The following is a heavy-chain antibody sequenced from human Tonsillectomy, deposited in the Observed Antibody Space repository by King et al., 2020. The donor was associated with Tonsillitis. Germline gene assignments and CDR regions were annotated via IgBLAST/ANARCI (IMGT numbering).Heavy chain of an antibody. CDR1: GGSFSGYY. CDR2: INHSEST. Sequence: VQLQQGGAGLLKPSETLSLTCAVYGGSFSGYYWSWIRQPPGKGLEWIVEINHSESTNYNPSLKSRVTISVDTTKNQFSLKLSSVTAADTAVYYCASGIPYYDFWSGYYTPLGYYVDYWGQGTLVTVSS. CDR3: ASGIPYYDFWSGYYTPLGYYVDY. V-gene: IGHV4-34*01. D-gene: IGHD3-3*01. J-gene: IGHJ4*02.